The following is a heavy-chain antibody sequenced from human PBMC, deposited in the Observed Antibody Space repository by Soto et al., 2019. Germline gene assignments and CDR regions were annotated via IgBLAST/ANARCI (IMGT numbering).Heavy chain of an antibody. Sequence: QVQLQESGPGLVKPSQTLSLTCTVSGGSISSGDYYWSWIRQPPGKGLEWIGYIYYSGSTYYNPSLKSRVTLSVDTSKNQFSLKLSSVTAADTAVYYCARVIVLMVYASHFDYWGQGTLVTVSS. D-gene: IGHD2-8*01. CDR3: ARVIVLMVYASHFDY. CDR2: IYYSGST. CDR1: GGSISSGDYY. J-gene: IGHJ4*02. V-gene: IGHV4-30-4*01.